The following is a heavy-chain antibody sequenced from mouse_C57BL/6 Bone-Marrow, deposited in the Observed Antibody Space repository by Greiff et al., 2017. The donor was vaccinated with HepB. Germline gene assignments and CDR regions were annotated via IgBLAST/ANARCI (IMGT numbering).Heavy chain of an antibody. CDR2: IDPANGNT. J-gene: IGHJ3*01. V-gene: IGHV14-3*01. D-gene: IGHD2-1*01. CDR1: GFNIKNTY. Sequence: VQLQQSVAELVRPGASVKLSCTASGFNIKNTYMHWVKQRPEQGLEWIGRIDPANGNTKYAPKFQGKATLTADTSSNTAYLQLSSLTSEDTAIYYCTRSLIYYGNSFAYWGQGTLVTVSA. CDR3: TRSLIYYGNSFAY.